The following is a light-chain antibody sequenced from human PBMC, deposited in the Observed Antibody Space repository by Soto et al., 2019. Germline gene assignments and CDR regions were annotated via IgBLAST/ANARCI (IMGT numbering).Light chain of an antibody. J-gene: IGLJ1*01. Sequence: QSVLTQPPSASGTPGQRVTISCFGGSSNMGTNTAGWYQQLPGAAPKVLIYVNDKRPSGVPDRFSGSNSGTSASLTISGLQSEDEADYYCVAWDDNLDAHVFGTGTKLTVL. CDR3: VAWDDNLDAHV. CDR2: VND. V-gene: IGLV1-44*01. CDR1: SSNMGTNT.